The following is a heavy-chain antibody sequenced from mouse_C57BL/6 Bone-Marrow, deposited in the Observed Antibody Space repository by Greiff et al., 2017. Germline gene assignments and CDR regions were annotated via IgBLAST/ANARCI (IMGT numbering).Heavy chain of an antibody. J-gene: IGHJ2*01. V-gene: IGHV1-15*01. CDR1: GYTFTDYE. D-gene: IGHD2-1*01. CDR3: TRGRIYYGNYFDF. CDR2: IDPETGGT. Sequence: VQLQQSGAELVRPGASVTLSCKASGYTFTDYEMHWVKQTPVHGLEWIGAIDPETGGTAYNQKFKGKAILTADKSSSTAYMELRSLTSEDSAVYYCTRGRIYYGNYFDFGGQGTALTVSS.